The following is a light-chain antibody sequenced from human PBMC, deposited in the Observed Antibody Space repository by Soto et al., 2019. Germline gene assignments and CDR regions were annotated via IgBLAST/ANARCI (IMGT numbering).Light chain of an antibody. Sequence: QSVLTQPASVSGSPGQSVTISCTGASSDVGGYDYVSWYQQHPGKAPKLILFEVNNRPSGVSNHFSGSKSGNTASLIISGLLADDEADYYCSSYSTTSTLVFGSGTKLTVL. V-gene: IGLV2-14*01. J-gene: IGLJ1*01. CDR3: SSYSTTSTLV. CDR1: SSDVGGYDY. CDR2: EVN.